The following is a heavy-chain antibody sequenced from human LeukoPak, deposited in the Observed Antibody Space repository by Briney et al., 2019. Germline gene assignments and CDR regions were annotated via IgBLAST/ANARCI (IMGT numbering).Heavy chain of an antibody. CDR3: AKDTLPLTD. CDR1: GFTFSSYG. D-gene: IGHD1-14*01. Sequence: GGSLRLSCAASGFTFSSYGMHWVRQTPDKGLDWVAVISYDGSNKYYADSVKGRFTIPRDNSNNTLYLQMNSLRTEDTAVYYCAKDTLPLTDWGQGTLVTVSS. V-gene: IGHV3-30*18. J-gene: IGHJ4*02. CDR2: ISYDGSNK.